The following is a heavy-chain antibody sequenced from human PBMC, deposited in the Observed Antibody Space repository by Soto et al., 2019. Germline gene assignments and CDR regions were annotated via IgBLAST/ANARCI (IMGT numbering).Heavy chain of an antibody. CDR1: GFTFRKSD. J-gene: IGHJ4*02. D-gene: IGHD1-1*01. CDR2: ISDRGSDT. Sequence: GGSLRLSCAASGFTFRKSDMTWVRRAPGQGLQYISSISDRGSDTYYADSVKGRFIISRDNSKNTLYLQMNSLRVEDTAVYYCAKKVPGSNPLDSWGQGALVTVSS. V-gene: IGHV3-23*01. CDR3: AKKVPGSNPLDS.